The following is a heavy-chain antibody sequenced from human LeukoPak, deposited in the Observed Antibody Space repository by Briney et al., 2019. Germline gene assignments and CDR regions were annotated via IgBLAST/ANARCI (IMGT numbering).Heavy chain of an antibody. CDR3: ARDPTGTTRGYFDY. CDR2: ISESGGTS. D-gene: IGHD1-7*01. V-gene: IGHV3-23*01. CDR1: GFTFSSYA. Sequence: GGTLRLSCAASGFTFSSYAMSWVRQAPGKGLEWVSAISESGGTSLYADSVKGRFTISRDISKNTVYLQMNSLRVEDTAVYYCARDPTGTTRGYFDYWGQGTLVTVSS. J-gene: IGHJ4*02.